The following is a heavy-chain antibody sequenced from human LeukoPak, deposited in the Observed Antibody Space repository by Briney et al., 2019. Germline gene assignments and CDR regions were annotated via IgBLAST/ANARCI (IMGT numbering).Heavy chain of an antibody. CDR1: GFTFSSYW. D-gene: IGHD3-22*01. CDR3: ARGGGIVVVPTAY. CDR2: INSDGSST. J-gene: IGHJ4*02. V-gene: IGHV3-74*01. Sequence: PGGSLRLSCAASGFTFSSYWMHWVRQAPGKGLVWVSRINSDGSSTSYADFVKGRFTISRDNAKNTLYLQMNSLRAEDTAVYYCARGGGIVVVPTAYWGQGTLVTVSS.